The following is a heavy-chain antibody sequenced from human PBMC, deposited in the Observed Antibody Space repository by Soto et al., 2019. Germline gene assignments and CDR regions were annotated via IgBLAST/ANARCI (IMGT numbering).Heavy chain of an antibody. D-gene: IGHD6-19*01. J-gene: IGHJ4*02. CDR3: ARDSSGQRWLEYYFDY. CDR1: GFTFSSYA. V-gene: IGHV3-30-3*01. CDR2: ISYDGSNK. Sequence: PGGSLRLSCAASGFTFSSYAMHWVRQAPGKGLEWVAVISYDGSNKYYADSVKGRFTISRDNSKNTLYLQMNSLRAEDTAVYYCARDSSGQRWLEYYFDYWGQGTLVTVSS.